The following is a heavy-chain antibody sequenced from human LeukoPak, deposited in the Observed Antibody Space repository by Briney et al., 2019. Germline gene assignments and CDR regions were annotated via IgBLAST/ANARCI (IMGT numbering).Heavy chain of an antibody. J-gene: IGHJ4*02. CDR1: GGSFSGYY. CDR3: ARVGSYTVPD. CDR2: INHSGST. D-gene: IGHD3-10*01. Sequence: KPSETLSLTCAVYGGSFSGYYWSWIRQPPGKGLEWIGEINHSGSTNYNPSLKSRVTISVDTSKNQFSLKLTSVTAADTAVYYCARVGSYTVPDWGQGTLVTVSS. V-gene: IGHV4-34*01.